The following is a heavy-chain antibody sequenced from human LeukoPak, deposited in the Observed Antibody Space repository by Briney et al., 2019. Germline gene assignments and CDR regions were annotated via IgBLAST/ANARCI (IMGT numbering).Heavy chain of an antibody. CDR3: ARGLYVVAAIENWFDP. CDR1: GGSFSGYY. D-gene: IGHD2-15*01. CDR2: INHSGST. Sequence: SETLSLTCAVYGGSFSGYYWSWIRQPPGKGLEWIGEINHSGSTNYNPSLKSRVTISVDTSKNQFSLKLSCVTDADTAVYYCARGLYVVAAIENWFDPWGQGTLVT. J-gene: IGHJ5*02. V-gene: IGHV4-34*01.